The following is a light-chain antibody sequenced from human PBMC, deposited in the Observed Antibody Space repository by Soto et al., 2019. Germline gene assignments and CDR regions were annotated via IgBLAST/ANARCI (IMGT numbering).Light chain of an antibody. V-gene: IGKV3-11*01. CDR2: DAS. CDR3: QQRSNWPPWT. CDR1: QSVSSY. J-gene: IGKJ1*01. Sequence: EIVLTQSPATLSLSPWERATLSCRASQSVSSYLAWYQQKPGQAPRLLIYDASNRATGIPARFSGSGSGTDFTLTISSLEPEDFAVYYCQQRSNWPPWTFGQGTKV.